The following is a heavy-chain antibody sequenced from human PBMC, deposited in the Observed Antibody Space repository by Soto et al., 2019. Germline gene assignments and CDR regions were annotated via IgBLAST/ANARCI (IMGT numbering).Heavy chain of an antibody. D-gene: IGHD3-10*01. J-gene: IGHJ6*02. CDR3: ARDRVRGSLTQYGMDV. CDR2: IRGVDNNK. V-gene: IGHV3-21*01. CDR1: GFTFSSYS. Sequence: EVQLLESGGGLVKPGGSLTLSCAASGFTFSSYSMNWARQAPGKGLEWVSSIRGVDNNKYYAASVKGRFTISRDNAKNSLCLHLSGLTADDTDVYYGARDRVRGSLTQYGMDVWGQWTTFTVSS.